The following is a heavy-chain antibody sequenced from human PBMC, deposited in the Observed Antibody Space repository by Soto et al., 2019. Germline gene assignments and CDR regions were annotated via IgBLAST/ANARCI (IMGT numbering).Heavy chain of an antibody. CDR1: GYTLTELS. CDR3: ATSGGYSGYENYYYYYMDV. Sequence: ASVKVSCKVSGYTLTELSMHWVRQAPGKGLEWMGGFDPEDGETIYAQKFQGRVTMTEDTSTDTAYMELSSLRSEDTAVYYCATSGGYSGYENYYYYYMDVWGKGTTVNVSS. J-gene: IGHJ6*03. V-gene: IGHV1-24*01. D-gene: IGHD5-12*01. CDR2: FDPEDGET.